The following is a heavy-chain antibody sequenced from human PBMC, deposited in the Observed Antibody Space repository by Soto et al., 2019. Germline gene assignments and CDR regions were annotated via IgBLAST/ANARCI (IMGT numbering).Heavy chain of an antibody. V-gene: IGHV1-69*01. Sequence: QVQLVQSGAEVKKPGSSVTVSCKASGGTLSNYAIAWVRLAPGQGLEWVGGVIPIFSIMKYAQKFQDRVTFAADDSTNTAYMELSSLTSEDTAVYYCARGRTIFGVVNFDYWGQGTLVSVSS. CDR2: VIPIFSIM. D-gene: IGHD3-3*01. CDR3: ARGRTIFGVVNFDY. CDR1: GGTLSNYA. J-gene: IGHJ4*02.